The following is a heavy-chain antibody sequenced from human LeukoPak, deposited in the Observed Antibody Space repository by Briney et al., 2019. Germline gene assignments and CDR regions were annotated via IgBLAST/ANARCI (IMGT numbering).Heavy chain of an antibody. J-gene: IGHJ4*02. V-gene: IGHV4-39*01. CDR1: GASVIGSAYY. CDR2: IYYSGST. Sequence: SETLSLPCTVSGASVIGSAYYWGWIRQPPGKGLEWIGNIYYSGSTYYNESLESRVTISIDTSKNQVSLKLNSVTAADTAMYYCAKSGGYGLIDYWGQGTLVTVSS. D-gene: IGHD1-26*01. CDR3: AKSGGYGLIDY.